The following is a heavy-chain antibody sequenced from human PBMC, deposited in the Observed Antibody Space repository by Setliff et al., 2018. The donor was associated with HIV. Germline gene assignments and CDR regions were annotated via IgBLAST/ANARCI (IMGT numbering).Heavy chain of an antibody. Sequence: KSSETLSLTCAVYGGSFSGYCWSWIRQHPGKGLEWIGEIQHSGRINYNPSLRSRVTTSVDTSKNQFSLRLRSVTAADTAVYYCARVSCSSWYSIPRYYYYSMDVWGDGTTVTVSS. V-gene: IGHV4-34*01. CDR1: GGSFSGYC. D-gene: IGHD6-13*01. CDR2: IQHSGRI. CDR3: ARVSCSSWYSIPRYYYYSMDV. J-gene: IGHJ6*03.